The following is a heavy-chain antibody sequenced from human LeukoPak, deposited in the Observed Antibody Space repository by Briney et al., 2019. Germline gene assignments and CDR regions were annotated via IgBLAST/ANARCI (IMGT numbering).Heavy chain of an antibody. CDR2: ISSSGSTI. CDR3: ARSSFDWLFDFDY. D-gene: IGHD3-9*01. V-gene: IGHV3-48*04. CDR1: GFTFSSYT. Sequence: PGGSLRLSCAASGFTFSSYTMNRVRQAPGKGLEWVSYISSSGSTIYYADSVKGRFTISRDNAKNSLYLQMNSLRAEDTAVYYCARSSFDWLFDFDYWGQGTLVTVSS. J-gene: IGHJ4*02.